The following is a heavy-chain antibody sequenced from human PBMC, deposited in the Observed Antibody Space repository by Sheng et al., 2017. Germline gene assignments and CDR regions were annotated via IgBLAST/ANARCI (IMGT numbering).Heavy chain of an antibody. D-gene: IGHD1-1*01. CDR1: GFTCSNCD. CDR3: AEGTTG. V-gene: IGHV3-23*01. CDR2: ITNSGEGT. J-gene: IGHJ4*02. Sequence: EVQLLESGGDLVQPGGSLRLSCAATGFTCSNCDMNWVRQAPGKGLEWVSGITNSGEGTYYADSVKGRFTISRDSSRNIVYLQMNSLRAEDTAVYFCAEGTTGWGQGTLVTVSS.